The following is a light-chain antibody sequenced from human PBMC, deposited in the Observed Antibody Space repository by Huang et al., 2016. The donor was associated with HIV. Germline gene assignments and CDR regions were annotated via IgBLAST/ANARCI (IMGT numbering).Light chain of an antibody. CDR3: MQGTHWPLT. CDR1: QSLVYSDANTY. CDR2: KVS. V-gene: IGKV2-30*01. Sequence: DVVMTQSPLSLPVTLGQLASISCRSSQSLVYSDANTYLNWFQQRPGQYPRRLIYKVSNRECGGPDRFSCSGSCTDFTLKISRVEAEYVGVYYCMQGTHWPLTFGGGTKVEIK. J-gene: IGKJ4*01.